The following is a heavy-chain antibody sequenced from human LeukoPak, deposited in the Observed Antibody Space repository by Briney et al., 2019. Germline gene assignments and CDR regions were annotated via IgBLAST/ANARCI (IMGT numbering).Heavy chain of an antibody. CDR3: ARASSKQLAGYLPDGFDI. V-gene: IGHV3-64*04. D-gene: IGHD3-9*01. CDR1: GFTFSNYA. Sequence: GGSLRLSCSASGFTFSNYAMYWVRQAPGKGLEYVSAITSNGGSAYYADSVKGRFTISRDNAKNSLSLQMNSLRADDAAVYYCARASSKQLAGYLPDGFDIWGQGTMATVSS. CDR2: ITSNGGSA. J-gene: IGHJ3*02.